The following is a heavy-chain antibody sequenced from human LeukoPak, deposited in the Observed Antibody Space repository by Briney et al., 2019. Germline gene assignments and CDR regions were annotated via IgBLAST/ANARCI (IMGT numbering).Heavy chain of an antibody. CDR1: GYTFTCYY. J-gene: IGHJ4*02. Sequence: EASVKVSCKASGYTFTCYYMHWVRQAPGQGLEWMGIINPSGGSTSYAQKFQGRVTMTRDMSTSTVYMELSSLRSEDTAVYYCARAMATIRFRFDYWGQGTLVTVSS. CDR2: INPSGGST. V-gene: IGHV1-46*01. D-gene: IGHD5-24*01. CDR3: ARAMATIRFRFDY.